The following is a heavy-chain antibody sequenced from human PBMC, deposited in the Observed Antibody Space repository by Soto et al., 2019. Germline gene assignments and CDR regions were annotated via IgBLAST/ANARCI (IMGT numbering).Heavy chain of an antibody. V-gene: IGHV1-18*01. CDR2: ISAYNGDT. J-gene: IGHJ4*02. CDR3: ARRYPKGGMYYFDY. D-gene: IGHD2-15*01. CDR1: GYTFTTFG. Sequence: ASVKVSCKASGYTFTTFGISWVRQAPGQGLEWMGWISAYNGDTSYAQNLQGRFTMTTDSSTSTAYMEVRSLRSDDTAVYYCARRYPKGGMYYFDYWGQGLLVTVSS.